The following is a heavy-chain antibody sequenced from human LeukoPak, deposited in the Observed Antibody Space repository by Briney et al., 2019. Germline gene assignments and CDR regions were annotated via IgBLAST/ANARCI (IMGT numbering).Heavy chain of an antibody. CDR1: GFTFSDHY. J-gene: IGHJ4*02. Sequence: GGSLRLSCAASGFTFSDHYMDWVRQAPGNGLEWVARIRKKTNSYTTEYAASVKGRFTISRDDSRNSLYLQMNSLKTEDTAVYYCARVYTSSSRTFDYWGQGTLVTVSS. CDR2: IRKKTNSYTT. V-gene: IGHV3-72*01. D-gene: IGHD6-6*01. CDR3: ARVYTSSSRTFDY.